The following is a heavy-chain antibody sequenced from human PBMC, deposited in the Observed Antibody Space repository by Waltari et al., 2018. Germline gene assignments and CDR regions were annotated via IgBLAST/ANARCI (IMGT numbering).Heavy chain of an antibody. D-gene: IGHD1-7*01. V-gene: IGHV3-21*01. CDR1: GFTFRSHS. CDR3: AGTTYYYYYMDV. Sequence: EVQLVESGGGLVKPGGSLRLPRAASGFTFRSHSMNSVPQAPGKGLEWVSSISSSSSYIYYADSVKGRFTISRDNAKNSLYLQMNSLRAEDTAVYYCAGTTYYYYYMDVWGKGTTVTVSS. J-gene: IGHJ6*03. CDR2: ISSSSSYI.